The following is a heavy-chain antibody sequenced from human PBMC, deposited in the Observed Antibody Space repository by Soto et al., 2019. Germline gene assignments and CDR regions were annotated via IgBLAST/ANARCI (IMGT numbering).Heavy chain of an antibody. CDR1: GDSVSSNSAA. J-gene: IGHJ6*02. CDR2: TYYRSKWYN. D-gene: IGHD3-10*01. CDR3: ARGSLYGSGSYSYYYYGMDV. Sequence: SQTLSLTCAISGDSVSSNSAAWNWIRQSPSRGLEWLGRTYYRSKWYNDYAVSVKSRITINPDTSKNQFSLQLNSVTPEDTAVYYCARGSLYGSGSYSYYYYGMDVWGQGTTVTVSS. V-gene: IGHV6-1*01.